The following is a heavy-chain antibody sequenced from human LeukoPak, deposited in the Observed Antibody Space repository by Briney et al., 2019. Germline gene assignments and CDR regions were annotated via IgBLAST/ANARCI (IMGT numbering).Heavy chain of an antibody. Sequence: ASVKVSCKASGYNFTNYDINWVRQATGQGLEWMGWMNHNSGNTGYAQKFQGRVTMTRNTYTSTAYMELTSLRSEDAAVYYCARVNNDFWSGYYSFDYWGQGALVTVSS. CDR3: ARVNNDFWSGYYSFDY. CDR1: GYNFTNYD. J-gene: IGHJ4*02. V-gene: IGHV1-8*01. CDR2: MNHNSGNT. D-gene: IGHD3-3*01.